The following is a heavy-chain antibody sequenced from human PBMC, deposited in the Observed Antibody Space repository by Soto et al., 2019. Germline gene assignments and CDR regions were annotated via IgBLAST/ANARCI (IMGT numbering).Heavy chain of an antibody. V-gene: IGHV4-34*01. J-gene: IGHJ4*02. CDR3: ARTPYDFRSPGQFYFDH. CDR1: DGSGSVYY. Sequence: TRSLTCSVDDGSGSVYYLSWHRQHPGKGLEWVGEINHSGSTNYKPSLKSRVTISVDTSKKTLYLQMNGLRAEDTAVYYCARTPYDFRSPGQFYFDHWGQGTLVTVSS. CDR2: INHSGST. D-gene: IGHD3-3*01.